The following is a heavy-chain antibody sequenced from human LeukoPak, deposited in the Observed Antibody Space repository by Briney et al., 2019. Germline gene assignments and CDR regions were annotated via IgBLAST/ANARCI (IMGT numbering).Heavy chain of an antibody. Sequence: GGSLRLSCAASGFTFSSYVMSWVRQAPGKGLEWVSAISDSGGSTYYADSVKGRFTISRDNSKNTLYLQMNSLRAEDTAVYYCATTLLAPAYYYYYMDVWGKGTTVTVSS. J-gene: IGHJ6*03. CDR2: ISDSGGST. CDR3: ATTLLAPAYYYYYMDV. V-gene: IGHV3-23*01. CDR1: GFTFSSYV. D-gene: IGHD2-21*01.